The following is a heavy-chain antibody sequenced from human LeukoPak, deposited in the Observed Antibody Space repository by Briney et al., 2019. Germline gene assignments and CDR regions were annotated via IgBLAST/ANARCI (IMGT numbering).Heavy chain of an antibody. Sequence: SQTLSLTCAVSGGSISSGGYSWSWIRQPPGKGLEWIGYIYHSGSTYYNPSLKSRVTISVDRSKNQFSLKLSSVTAADTAVYYCARSQDYYDSSGYDYRGQGTLVTVSS. CDR3: ARSQDYYDSSGYDY. V-gene: IGHV4-30-2*01. D-gene: IGHD3-22*01. J-gene: IGHJ4*02. CDR1: GGSISSGGYS. CDR2: IYHSGST.